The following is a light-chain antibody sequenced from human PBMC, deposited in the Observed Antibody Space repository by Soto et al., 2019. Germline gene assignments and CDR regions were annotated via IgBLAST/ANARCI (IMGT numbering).Light chain of an antibody. CDR3: CSYECPYV. CDR2: EVS. Sequence: QSVLTQPTSVSGSPGQSITISCTGTSSDVGSYNLVSWYQQLPGKAPNLMIYEVSKRTSGVSNRFSGSKCGNTAFLTIFGLQAEDEADYYCCSYECPYVFGTGTKVTVL. J-gene: IGLJ1*01. V-gene: IGLV2-23*02. CDR1: SSDVGSYNL.